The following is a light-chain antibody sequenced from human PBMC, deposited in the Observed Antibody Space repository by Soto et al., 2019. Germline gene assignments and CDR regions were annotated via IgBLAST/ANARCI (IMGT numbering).Light chain of an antibody. J-gene: IGLJ2*01. CDR2: EVS. CDR3: SSYAGSNIVV. CDR1: SSDVGGYNF. Sequence: QSALTQPPSASGSPGQSVTISCTGTSSDVGGYNFVSWYQQHPGKAPKLMIYEVSERPSGVPDRFSGSKSGNTASVTVSGLQAEDEADYYCSSYAGSNIVVFGGGTKLTVL. V-gene: IGLV2-8*01.